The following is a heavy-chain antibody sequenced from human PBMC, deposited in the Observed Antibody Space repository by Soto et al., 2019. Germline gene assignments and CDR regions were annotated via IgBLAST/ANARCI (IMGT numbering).Heavy chain of an antibody. V-gene: IGHV4-34*01. CDR3: ARGSSGRYSFDY. Sequence: QVQLQQWGAGLLKPSETLSLTCAVYGGSFSGYYWSWIRQPPGKGLEWIGEINHSGSTNYNPSLKSRVTISVDTSKNQFSLKLSSVTAADTAVYYCARGSSGRYSFDYWGQGTLVTVSS. D-gene: IGHD6-19*01. CDR1: GGSFSGYY. J-gene: IGHJ4*02. CDR2: INHSGST.